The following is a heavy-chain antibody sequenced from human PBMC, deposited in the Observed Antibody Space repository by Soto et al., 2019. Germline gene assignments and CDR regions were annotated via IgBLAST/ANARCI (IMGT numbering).Heavy chain of an antibody. D-gene: IGHD4-17*01. CDR3: ARVLTVTTKIDY. V-gene: IGHV4-38-2*01. CDR2: IYHSGST. CDR1: GYSISSGYY. Sequence: SETLSLTCAVSGYSISSGYYWGWIRQPPGKGLEWIGSIYHSGSTYYNPSLKSRVTISVDTSKNQFSLKLSSVTAADTAVYYCARVLTVTTKIDYWGQGTLVTVSS. J-gene: IGHJ4*02.